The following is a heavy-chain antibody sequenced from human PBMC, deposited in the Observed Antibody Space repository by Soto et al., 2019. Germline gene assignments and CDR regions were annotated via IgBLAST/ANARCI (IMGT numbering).Heavy chain of an antibody. CDR2: VNPSGGHT. Sequence: QVQLMQSGAEVKKPGASVKVSCNASGDTFTEYYIHWVRQAPGQGLGWMGTVNPSGGHTTYAQNFPGRVTMTRETATSTLYMELTSLTSEDTAVYYCARGGPVVVVTAALDYWGQGTLVTGSS. V-gene: IGHV1-46*01. D-gene: IGHD2-21*02. J-gene: IGHJ4*02. CDR1: GDTFTEYY. CDR3: ARGGPVVVVTAALDY.